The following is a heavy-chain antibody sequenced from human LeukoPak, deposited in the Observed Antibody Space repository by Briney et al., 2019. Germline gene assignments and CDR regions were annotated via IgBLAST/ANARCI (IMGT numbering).Heavy chain of an antibody. V-gene: IGHV4-59*08. CDR3: ARRLRQNLFDP. J-gene: IGHJ5*02. CDR2: IYYSGSS. Sequence: SETLSLTRTVSGVSISSDCWSWIRLPPGKGLEWIGYIYYSGSSNYNPSLKSRVTMSVGTSKNQFSLKLTSVTAADTAVYYCARRLRQNLFDPWGQGTLVTVSS. CDR1: GVSISSDC. D-gene: IGHD4-17*01.